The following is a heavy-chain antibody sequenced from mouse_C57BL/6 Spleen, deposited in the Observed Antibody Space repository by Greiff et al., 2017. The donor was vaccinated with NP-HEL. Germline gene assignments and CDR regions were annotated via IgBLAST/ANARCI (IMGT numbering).Heavy chain of an antibody. J-gene: IGHJ3*01. Sequence: QVQLQQSGAELVRPGASVTLSCKASGYTFTDYEMHWVKQTPVHGLEWIGAIDPETGGTAYNQKFKGKAILTADKSSSTAYMELRSLTSEDSAVYYCTRWRGDYDGFAYWGQGTLVTVSA. D-gene: IGHD2-4*01. V-gene: IGHV1-15*01. CDR3: TRWRGDYDGFAY. CDR1: GYTFTDYE. CDR2: IDPETGGT.